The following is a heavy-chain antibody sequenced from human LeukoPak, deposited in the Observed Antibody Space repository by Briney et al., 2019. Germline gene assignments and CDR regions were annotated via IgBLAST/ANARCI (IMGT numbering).Heavy chain of an antibody. CDR2: ISSSSSTI. Sequence: GGSLRLSCAASGFTFSNYEMNWVRQAPGKGLEWVSYISSSSSTIYYADSVKGRFTISRDNSKNTLYLQMNSLRAEDTAVYYCAKEEEVTTFRAFDIWGQGTMVTVSS. D-gene: IGHD4-17*01. CDR3: AKEEEVTTFRAFDI. CDR1: GFTFSNYE. V-gene: IGHV3-48*03. J-gene: IGHJ3*02.